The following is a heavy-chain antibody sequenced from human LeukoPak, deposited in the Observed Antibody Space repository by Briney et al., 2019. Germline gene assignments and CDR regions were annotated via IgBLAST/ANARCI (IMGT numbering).Heavy chain of an antibody. J-gene: IGHJ5*02. D-gene: IGHD1-26*01. CDR3: ARGGGVGAIQAVWFVP. CDR1: GYTLISYG. CDR2: ISAYNGNT. Sequence: ASVKVSCKASGYTLISYGISWVRQAPGQGLEWMGWISAYNGNTNYAQKLQGRVTMTRDTSISTAYMELSRLRSDDTAVYYCARGGGVGAIQAVWFVPWGQGTLVTVSS. V-gene: IGHV1-18*01.